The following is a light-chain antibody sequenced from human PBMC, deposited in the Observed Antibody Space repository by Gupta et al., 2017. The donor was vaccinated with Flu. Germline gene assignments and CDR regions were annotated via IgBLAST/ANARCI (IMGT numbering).Light chain of an antibody. CDR3: QSYDRSLSGSYV. CDR1: ISNIGADYD. V-gene: IGLV1-40*01. J-gene: IGLJ1*01. Sequence: QSVLTPPPSVSGAPGQRVTISCTGSISNIGADYDVHWYQQLPGTAPKLLMYANNNRPSGGPDRFSGSKSGTSASLAITGLQAEDEADYYCQSYDRSLSGSYVFGTGTKVTVL. CDR2: ANN.